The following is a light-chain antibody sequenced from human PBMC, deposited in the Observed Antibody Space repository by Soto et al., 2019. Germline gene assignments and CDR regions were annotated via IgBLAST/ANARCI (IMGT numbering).Light chain of an antibody. CDR1: SSNIGNNY. CDR3: SPLDCSLTGEV. J-gene: IGLJ3*02. V-gene: IGLV1-51*01. Sequence: QSVLTQPPSVSAAPGQKVTISCSGSSSNIGNNYVSWYQQLPGTAPKLLMYDSTNRPSWIPARFSGSKSGTSTTLHITGLQTGDEDDDYCSPLDCSLTGEVFGGGTKLTVL. CDR2: DST.